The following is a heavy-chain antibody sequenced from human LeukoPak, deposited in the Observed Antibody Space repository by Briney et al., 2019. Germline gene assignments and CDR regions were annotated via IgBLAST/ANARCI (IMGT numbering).Heavy chain of an antibody. J-gene: IGHJ6*03. D-gene: IGHD3-3*01. CDR2: ISSSSSYI. V-gene: IGHV3-21*01. CDR3: AFYDYWSADYYYYMDV. Sequence: GGSLRLSCAASGFTFSRYSMNWVRQAPGKGLEWVSAISSSSSYIYYADSVKGRFTISRDNAKNSLYLQMNSLRAEDAAVYYCAFYDYWSADYYYYMDVWGKGTTVTVSS. CDR1: GFTFSRYS.